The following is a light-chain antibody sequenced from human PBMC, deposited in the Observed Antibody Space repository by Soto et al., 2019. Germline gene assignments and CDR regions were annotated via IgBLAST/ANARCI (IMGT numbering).Light chain of an antibody. V-gene: IGKV3-20*01. J-gene: IGKJ2*01. CDR2: GAF. Sequence: EIVLTQSPGTLSLSPGERATLSCRARQSVSSSYLARYQQKPGQAPRLLIYGAFTRATGFPDRISCSESGTDSALTISRPEHEDAAVDDCQQYDSSPYTGDQGTKLEIK. CDR1: QSVSSSY. CDR3: QQYDSSPYT.